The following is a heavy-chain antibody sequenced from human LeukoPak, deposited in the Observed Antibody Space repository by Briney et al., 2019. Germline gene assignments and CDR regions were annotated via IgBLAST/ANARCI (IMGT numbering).Heavy chain of an antibody. J-gene: IGHJ4*02. CDR3: ANYPRAPPYYFDY. CDR1: GFTFSSYG. V-gene: IGHV3-30*02. CDR2: IRYDGSNK. Sequence: GGSLRLSCAASGFTFSSYGMHWVRQAPGKGLEWVAFIRYDGSNKYYADSVKGRFTISRDNSKNTLYLQMNSLRAEDTAVYYCANYPRAPPYYFDYWGQGTLVTVSS.